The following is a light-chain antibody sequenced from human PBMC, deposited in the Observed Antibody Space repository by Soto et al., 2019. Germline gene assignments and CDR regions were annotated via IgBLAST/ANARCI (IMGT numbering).Light chain of an antibody. J-gene: IGKJ1*01. CDR1: QSVLYSSNNKNY. Sequence: DIVMTQSPDSLAVSLGERATINCKSCQSVLYSSNNKNYLAWYQQKPGQPPKLLIYWASTRESGVPDRFSGSGSGTDFTLTISSLQAEDVAVYYCQQYYSTPNTFGQGTKVEIK. CDR3: QQYYSTPNT. CDR2: WAS. V-gene: IGKV4-1*01.